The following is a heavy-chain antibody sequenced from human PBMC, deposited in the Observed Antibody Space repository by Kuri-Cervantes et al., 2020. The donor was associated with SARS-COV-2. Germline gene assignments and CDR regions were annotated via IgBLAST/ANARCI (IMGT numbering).Heavy chain of an antibody. CDR1: GFTFSSYS. Sequence: GESLKISCAASGFTFSSYSMNWVRQAPGKGLEWVSAISGSGGSTYYADSVKGRFTISRDNSKNTLYLQMNSLRAEDTAVYYCAKDFLSSGSYFFDYWGQGTLVTVSS. D-gene: IGHD1-26*01. CDR3: AKDFLSSGSYFFDY. V-gene: IGHV3-23*01. J-gene: IGHJ4*02. CDR2: ISGSGGST.